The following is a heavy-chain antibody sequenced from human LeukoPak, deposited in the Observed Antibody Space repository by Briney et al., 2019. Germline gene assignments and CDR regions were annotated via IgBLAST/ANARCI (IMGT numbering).Heavy chain of an antibody. CDR1: GFTFSSYA. D-gene: IGHD6-19*01. J-gene: IGHJ4*02. Sequence: PGGSLRLSCAASGFTFSSYAMHWVRQAPGKGLEWVAVISYDGSNKYYADSVKGRFTISRDNAKNSLFLQMNSLRAEDTALYYCARALRSGWLVIDYWGQGTLVTVSS. CDR2: ISYDGSNK. V-gene: IGHV3-30*04. CDR3: ARALRSGWLVIDY.